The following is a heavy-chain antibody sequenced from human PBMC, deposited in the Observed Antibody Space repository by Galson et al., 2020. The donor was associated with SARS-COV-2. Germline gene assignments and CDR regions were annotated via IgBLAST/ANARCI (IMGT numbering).Heavy chain of an antibody. V-gene: IGHV4-39*01. CDR2: IHYTGST. CDR1: GGSIDDTNYH. D-gene: IGHD7-27*01. J-gene: IGHJ4*01. CDR3: AGQTGDYADY. Sequence: ETLETLSLTCSVSGGSIDDTNYHWVWVRQSPAMGLEWVATIHYTGSTSYNPSLRSRVTISVDTSKNQFSLKLTSVIAADTAVYYCAGQTGDYADYWGHGTLVTVSS.